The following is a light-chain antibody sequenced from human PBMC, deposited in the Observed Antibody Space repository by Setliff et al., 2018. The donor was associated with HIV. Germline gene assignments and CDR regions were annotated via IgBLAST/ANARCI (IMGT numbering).Light chain of an antibody. CDR1: SSDVGAYNY. J-gene: IGLJ1*01. Sequence: QSVLTQPASVSGSPGQSITISCTGTSSDVGAYNYVSWYQQHPGKAPQLMIYDINRRPSVVSNRFSGSKSGNTASLTLSVLRAEDEADYYCSSHTSSITRVFGTGTKVTVL. V-gene: IGLV2-14*03. CDR2: DIN. CDR3: SSHTSSITRV.